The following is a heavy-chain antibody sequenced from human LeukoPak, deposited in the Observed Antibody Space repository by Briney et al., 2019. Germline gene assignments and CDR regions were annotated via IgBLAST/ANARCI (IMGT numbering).Heavy chain of an antibody. CDR2: INHSGST. CDR3: ARGGDSDTAMVTFGY. D-gene: IGHD5-18*01. J-gene: IGHJ4*02. Sequence: PSETLSLTCAVYGGSFSGYYWSWIRQPPGKGLEWIGEINHSGSTNYNPSLKSRVTISVDTSKNQFSLKLSSVTAADTAVYYCARGGDSDTAMVTFGYWGQGTLVTVSS. V-gene: IGHV4-34*01. CDR1: GGSFSGYY.